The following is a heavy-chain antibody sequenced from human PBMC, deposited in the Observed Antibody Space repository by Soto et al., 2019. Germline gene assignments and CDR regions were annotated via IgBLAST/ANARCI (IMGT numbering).Heavy chain of an antibody. CDR3: ARGAYYDFWSGYPYYYYGMEV. J-gene: IGHJ6*04. CDR2: IKQDGSEK. V-gene: IGHV3-7*03. D-gene: IGHD3-3*01. Sequence: GWSLRLSCAASGFTFSSYWMSLVRQAPGKGLEWVANIKQDGSEKYYVDSVKGRFTISRDNAKNSLYLQMNSLRAEDTAVYYCARGAYYDFWSGYPYYYYGMEVWGEGTTVTVSS. CDR1: GFTFSSYW.